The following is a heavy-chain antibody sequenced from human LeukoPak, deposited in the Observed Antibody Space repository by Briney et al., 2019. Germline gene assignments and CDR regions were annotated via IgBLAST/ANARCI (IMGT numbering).Heavy chain of an antibody. V-gene: IGHV3-48*01. CDR1: GFTFSSYS. Sequence: GGSLRLSCAASGFTFSSYSMNWVRQAPGKGLEWVSYISSSSSTIYYADSAKGRFTISRDNAKNSLYLQMNSLRAEDTAVYYCARGSVWKGEYYFDYWGQGTLVTVSS. CDR2: ISSSSSTI. J-gene: IGHJ4*02. CDR3: ARGSVWKGEYYFDY. D-gene: IGHD3-10*01.